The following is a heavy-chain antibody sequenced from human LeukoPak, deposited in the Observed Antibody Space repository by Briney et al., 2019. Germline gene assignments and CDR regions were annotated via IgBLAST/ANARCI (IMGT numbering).Heavy chain of an antibody. CDR3: ARGSVADSFDY. J-gene: IGHJ4*02. Sequence: GGSLRLSCAASEFTFSSHWIHWVRQAPGKGLVWVSRINNDGSGTRYADSVKGRFTISRDNAKNTLHLQMNGLRAEDTAVYYCARGSVADSFDYWGQGTLVTVSS. V-gene: IGHV3-74*01. CDR2: INNDGSGT. CDR1: EFTFSSHW. D-gene: IGHD6-19*01.